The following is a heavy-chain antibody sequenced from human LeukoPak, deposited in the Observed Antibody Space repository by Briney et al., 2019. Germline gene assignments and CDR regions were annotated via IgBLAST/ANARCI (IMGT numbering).Heavy chain of an antibody. CDR3: ARATGLYYYDSSGYYAAPGAFDI. CDR1: GFTFSSYG. J-gene: IGHJ3*02. V-gene: IGHV3-33*01. Sequence: GGSLRLSCAASGFTFSSYGMHWVRQAPGKGLEWVAVIWYDGSNKYYADSVKGRFTISRDNSKNTLYLQMNSLRAEDTAVYYCARATGLYYYDSSGYYAAPGAFDIWGQGTMVTVSS. CDR2: IWYDGSNK. D-gene: IGHD3-22*01.